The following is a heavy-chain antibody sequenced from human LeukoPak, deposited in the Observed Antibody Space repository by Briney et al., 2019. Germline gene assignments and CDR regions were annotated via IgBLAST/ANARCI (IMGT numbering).Heavy chain of an antibody. CDR1: GFTFSSYG. D-gene: IGHD5-18*01. V-gene: IGHV3-30*02. CDR2: IRYDGSNK. J-gene: IGHJ4*02. CDR3: AKDQLWSGGYFDY. Sequence: PGGSLRLSCVAYGFTFSSYGMHWVRQAPGKGLEWVAFIRYDGSNKYYADSVKGRFTISRDNSKNTLYLQMNSLRAEDTAVYYCAKDQLWSGGYFDYWGQGILVTVSS.